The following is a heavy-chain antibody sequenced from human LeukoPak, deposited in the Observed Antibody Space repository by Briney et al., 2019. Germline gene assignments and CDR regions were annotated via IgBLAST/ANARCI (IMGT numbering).Heavy chain of an antibody. Sequence: GGSLRLSCAASGFTFSTYSMNWVRQAPGKGLEWVSSISSSSTYIYYADSVKGRFTISRDNAKNSLFLQMNSLRAEDTAVYYCARFALKAPPTDWGQGTLVTVSS. V-gene: IGHV3-21*01. J-gene: IGHJ4*02. CDR1: GFTFSTYS. CDR3: ARFALKAPPTD. CDR2: ISSSSTYI.